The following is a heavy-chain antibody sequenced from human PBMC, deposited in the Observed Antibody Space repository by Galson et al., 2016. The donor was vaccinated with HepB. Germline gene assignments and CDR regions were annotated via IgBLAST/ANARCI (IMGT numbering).Heavy chain of an antibody. J-gene: IGHJ4*02. CDR2: ISSSSRTK. D-gene: IGHD5-24*01. CDR1: GFSISTYS. Sequence: SLRLSCAASGFSISTYSMNWVRQAPGKGLEWVSYISSSSRTKYYADSVKGRFTISRDNAKNSLSLQMNSLRDEDTAVYYCARDVFEENYNSDCWGQGTLVTVSS. CDR3: ARDVFEENYNSDC. V-gene: IGHV3-48*02.